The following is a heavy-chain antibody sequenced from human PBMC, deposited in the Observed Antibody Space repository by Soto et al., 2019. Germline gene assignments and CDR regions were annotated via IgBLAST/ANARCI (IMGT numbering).Heavy chain of an antibody. CDR2: TYYRSKWYN. J-gene: IGHJ5*02. V-gene: IGHV6-1*01. Sequence: SQTLSLTCAISGDSVSSNSAAWNWIRQSPSRGLERLGRTYYRSKWYNDYAVSVKSRITINPDTSKNQFSLQLNSVTPEDTAVYYCASSIAAGRGFWFDPWGQGTLVTVSS. CDR3: ASSIAAGRGFWFDP. CDR1: GDSVSSNSAA. D-gene: IGHD6-6*01.